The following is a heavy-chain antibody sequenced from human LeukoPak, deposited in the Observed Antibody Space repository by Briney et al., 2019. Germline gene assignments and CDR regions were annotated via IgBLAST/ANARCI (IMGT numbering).Heavy chain of an antibody. D-gene: IGHD6-13*01. Sequence: SETLSLTCAVYGGSFSGYYWSWIRQPPGKGLEWIGEINHSGSTNYNPSLKSRVTISVDTSKNQFSLKLSSVTAADTAVYYCARAYSSSWYFWFDPWGQGTLVTVSS. CDR1: GGSFSGYY. J-gene: IGHJ5*02. CDR2: INHSGST. CDR3: ARAYSSSWYFWFDP. V-gene: IGHV4-34*01.